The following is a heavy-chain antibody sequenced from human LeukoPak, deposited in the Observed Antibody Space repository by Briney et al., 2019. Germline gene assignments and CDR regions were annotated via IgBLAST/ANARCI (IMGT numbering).Heavy chain of an antibody. J-gene: IGHJ6*03. Sequence: PGGSLRLSCAASGFTFSSYGMHWVRQAPGKGLEWVAFIRYDGSNKYYADSVKGRFTISRDNSKNTLYLQMNSLRAEDTAVYYCAKLYYRRVIPAAMDVWGKGTTVTVSS. D-gene: IGHD2-2*01. V-gene: IGHV3-30*02. CDR3: AKLYYRRVIPAAMDV. CDR2: IRYDGSNK. CDR1: GFTFSSYG.